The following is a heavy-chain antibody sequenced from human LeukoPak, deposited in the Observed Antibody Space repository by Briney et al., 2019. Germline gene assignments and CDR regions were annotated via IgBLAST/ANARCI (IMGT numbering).Heavy chain of an antibody. J-gene: IGHJ4*02. CDR2: ISSSGST. CDR1: GGSISSGGYF. D-gene: IGHD1-1*01. Sequence: PSETLSLTCTVSGGSISSGGYFWSWIRQHPGKGLEWIGFISSSGSTLYSPSLKRRVTISVGTSKNQFSLNLSSVTAADTAVYYCARADNLNAFDHWGQGTRVTVSS. CDR3: ARADNLNAFDH. V-gene: IGHV4-31*03.